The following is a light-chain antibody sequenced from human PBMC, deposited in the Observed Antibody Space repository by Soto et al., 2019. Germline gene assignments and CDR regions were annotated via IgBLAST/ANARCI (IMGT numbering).Light chain of an antibody. J-gene: IGKJ1*01. Sequence: DIQMTQSPSSLSASVGDRVTITCRASQSISGYLNWYQQRPGKAPKLLIYAASSLQSGVPSRFSGSESGTDFTLTISSLQPEDFATYFCQQTYSTPQTFGQGTKV. CDR1: QSISGY. V-gene: IGKV1-39*01. CDR2: AAS. CDR3: QQTYSTPQT.